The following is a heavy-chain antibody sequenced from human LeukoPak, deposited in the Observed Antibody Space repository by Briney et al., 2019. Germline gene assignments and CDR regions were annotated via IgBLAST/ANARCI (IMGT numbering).Heavy chain of an antibody. J-gene: IGHJ3*02. CDR1: GGSISSSNW. CDR3: ARDIAAVRAKRLDAFDI. CDR2: IYHSGST. Sequence: PSETLSLTCAVSGGSISSSNWWSWVRQPPGKGLEWIGEIYHSGSTNYNPSLKSRVTISVDKSKNQFSLKLSSVTAADTAVYYCARDIAAVRAKRLDAFDIWGQGTMVTVSS. D-gene: IGHD6-13*01. V-gene: IGHV4-4*02.